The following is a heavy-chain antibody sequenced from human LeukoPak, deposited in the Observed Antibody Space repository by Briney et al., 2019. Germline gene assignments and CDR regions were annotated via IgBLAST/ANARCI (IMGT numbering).Heavy chain of an antibody. Sequence: GGSLRLSCAASGFTFSSYSMIWVRQAPGKGLEWVSSISSSSSYIYYADSVKGRFTISRDNAKNSLYLQMNSLRAEDTAVYYCASRLLVGGTPWDFDYWGQGTLVTVSS. V-gene: IGHV3-21*01. J-gene: IGHJ4*02. CDR1: GFTFSSYS. CDR2: ISSSSSYI. CDR3: ASRLLVGGTPWDFDY. D-gene: IGHD1-26*01.